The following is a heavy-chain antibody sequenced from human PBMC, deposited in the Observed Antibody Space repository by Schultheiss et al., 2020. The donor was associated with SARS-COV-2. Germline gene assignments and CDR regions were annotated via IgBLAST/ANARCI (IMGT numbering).Heavy chain of an antibody. Sequence: SETLSLTCTVSGGSISSYYWNWIRQPPGKGLEWIGYIYYSGSTNYNPSLKSRVTISVDTSKNQFSLNLSSVTAADTAVYYCARQTVTTPFDYWGQGTLVTVSS. CDR1: GGSISSYY. V-gene: IGHV4-59*08. CDR3: ARQTVTTPFDY. D-gene: IGHD4-17*01. J-gene: IGHJ4*02. CDR2: IYYSGST.